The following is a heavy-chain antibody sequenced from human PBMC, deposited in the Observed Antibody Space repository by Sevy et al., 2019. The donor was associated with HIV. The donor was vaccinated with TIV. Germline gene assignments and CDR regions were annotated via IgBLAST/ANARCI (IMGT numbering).Heavy chain of an antibody. J-gene: IGHJ4*02. CDR1: GFSFSDSG. CDR2: IWFDGSHQ. CDR3: ARSLVYSNEELDFY. V-gene: IGHV3-33*08. Sequence: GGSLRLSCAASGFSFSDSGMHWVRQTPGKGLEWVALIWFDGSHQSYADSVKGRFTISRDNSRSTLYLQMGSLRPEDTAVYYCARSLVYSNEELDFYWGQGTLVTVSS. D-gene: IGHD4-4*01.